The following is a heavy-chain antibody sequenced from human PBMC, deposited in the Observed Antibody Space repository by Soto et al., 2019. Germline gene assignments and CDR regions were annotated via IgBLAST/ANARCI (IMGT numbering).Heavy chain of an antibody. CDR1: GGSFSGYY. CDR2: INHSGST. D-gene: IGHD3-3*01. CDR3: ARGKRTYYDFWSGYTGGWFDP. V-gene: IGHV4-34*01. J-gene: IGHJ5*02. Sequence: QVQLQQWGAGLLNPSETLSLTCAVYGGSFSGYYWSWIRQPPGKGLEWSGEINHSGSTNYNPSLKRRVTISVDTSKNQFSLKLSSVTAADTAVYYCARGKRTYYDFWSGYTGGWFDPWGQGTLVTVSS.